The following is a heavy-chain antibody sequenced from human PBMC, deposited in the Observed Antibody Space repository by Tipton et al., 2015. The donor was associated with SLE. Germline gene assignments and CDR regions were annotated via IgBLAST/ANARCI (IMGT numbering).Heavy chain of an antibody. CDR2: ISYDGSNK. CDR1: GFTFSSYG. J-gene: IGHJ4*02. CDR3: ARLGYGSGSYYMDY. Sequence: SLRLSCAASGFTFSSYGMHWVRQAPGKGLEWVAVISYDGSNKYYADSVKGRFTISRDNSKNTLYLQMNSLRAEDTAVYYCARLGYGSGSYYMDYWGQGTLVTVSS. V-gene: IGHV3-30*03. D-gene: IGHD3-10*01.